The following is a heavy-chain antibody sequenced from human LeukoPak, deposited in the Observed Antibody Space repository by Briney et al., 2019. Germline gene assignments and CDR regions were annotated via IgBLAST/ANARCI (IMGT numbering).Heavy chain of an antibody. CDR3: ANSDFWSGYHPDAFDI. V-gene: IGHV3-23*01. CDR1: GFTFSSYA. Sequence: GGSLRLSCAASGFTFSSYAMSWVRQAPGKGLEWVSAISGSGGSTYYADSVKGRFTISRDNSKNTLYLQMNSLRAEDTAVYYCANSDFWSGYHPDAFDIWGQGTMVAVSS. CDR2: ISGSGGST. J-gene: IGHJ3*02. D-gene: IGHD3-3*01.